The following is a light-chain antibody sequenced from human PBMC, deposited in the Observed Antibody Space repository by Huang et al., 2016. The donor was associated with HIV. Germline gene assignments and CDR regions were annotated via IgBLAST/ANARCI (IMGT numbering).Light chain of an antibody. CDR2: WAS. J-gene: IGKJ3*01. Sequence: IVMTQSPDSLAVSLGERATIKCKSSQSLLSASNSQNYLAWYQQKVGQRPKLLIYWASARAPGVPARFSGSGSGPDFSLTIANLQAEDVAIYYCQQYYTTPRTFGPGTKVEIK. CDR1: QSLLSASNSQNY. CDR3: QQYYTTPRT. V-gene: IGKV4-1*01.